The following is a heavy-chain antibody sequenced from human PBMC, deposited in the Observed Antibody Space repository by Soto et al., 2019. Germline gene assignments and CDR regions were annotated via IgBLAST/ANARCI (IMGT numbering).Heavy chain of an antibody. CDR1: GYTFTGYY. D-gene: IGHD3-10*01. CDR2: INPNSGGT. V-gene: IGHV1-2*02. Sequence: ASVRVSCKASGYTFTGYYMHWVRQAPGQGLEWMGWINPNSGGTNYAQKFQGRVTMTRDTSISTAYMELSRLRSDDTAVYYCARDYRVLTMVRGVLWAYWGQGTLVTVSS. CDR3: ARDYRVLTMVRGVLWAY. J-gene: IGHJ4*02.